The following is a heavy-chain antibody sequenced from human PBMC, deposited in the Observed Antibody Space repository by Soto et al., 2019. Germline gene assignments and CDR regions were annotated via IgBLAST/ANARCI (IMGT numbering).Heavy chain of an antibody. D-gene: IGHD6-19*01. CDR2: ISGSGDST. V-gene: IGHV3-23*01. J-gene: IGHJ4*02. Sequence: PGGSLRLSCAASGFTFSSYAMSWVRQAPGKGLEWVSAISGSGDSTYYADSVKGRFTISRDNSKNTLYLQMNSLRAEDTAVYYCAKDSSFSVFGIAVAQGWANFDYRGQGTLVTVSS. CDR3: AKDSSFSVFGIAVAQGWANFDY. CDR1: GFTFSSYA.